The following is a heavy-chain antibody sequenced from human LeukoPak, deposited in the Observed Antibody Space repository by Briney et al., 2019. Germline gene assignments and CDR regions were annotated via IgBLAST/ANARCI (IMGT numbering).Heavy chain of an antibody. CDR1: GGSFSGYY. CDR2: INHSGST. CDR3: ARGREGY. J-gene: IGHJ4*02. Sequence: KPSETLSLTCAVYGGSFSGYYWSWIRQPPGEGLEWIGEINHSGSTNYNPSLKSRVTISVDTSKNQFSLKLSSVTAADTAVYYCARGREGYWGQGTLVTVSS. V-gene: IGHV4-34*01.